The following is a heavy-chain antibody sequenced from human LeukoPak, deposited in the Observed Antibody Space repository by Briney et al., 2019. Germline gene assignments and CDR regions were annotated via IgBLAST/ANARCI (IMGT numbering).Heavy chain of an antibody. CDR1: GYTLNELS. D-gene: IGHD1-26*01. V-gene: IGHV1-24*01. J-gene: IGHJ4*02. CDR3: APIVGATTLAFDY. CDR2: FDPEDGET. Sequence: ASVKVSCKVSGYTLNELSMHWVRQAPGKGLEWMGGFDPEDGETIYAQKFQGRVTMTEDTSTDTAYMELSSLRSEDTAVYYCAPIVGATTLAFDYWGQGTLVTVSS.